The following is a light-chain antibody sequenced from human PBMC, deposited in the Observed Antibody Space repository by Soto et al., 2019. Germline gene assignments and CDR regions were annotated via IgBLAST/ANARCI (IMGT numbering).Light chain of an antibody. Sequence: QSVLTQPASVSGSPGQWITISCTGTSRDVGGYNSVSWYRQDPGKAPKLMIYDVTNRPSGVSNRFSGSKSGNTASLTISGLQAEDEADYYCSSFTSSITYVFGTGTKVTVL. CDR1: SRDVGGYNS. CDR2: DVT. J-gene: IGLJ1*01. V-gene: IGLV2-14*01. CDR3: SSFTSSITYV.